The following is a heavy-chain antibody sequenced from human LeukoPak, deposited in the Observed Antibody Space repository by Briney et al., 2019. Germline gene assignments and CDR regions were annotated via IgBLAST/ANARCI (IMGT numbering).Heavy chain of an antibody. Sequence: ESGPTLVKPTQTLTLTCTFSGFSLSTSGVGVGWIRQPPGKALEWLALIYWNDDKRYSPSLKSRLTITKDTSKNQVVLTMTNMDPVDTATYYCAQIITIFRVVSYWGQGTLVTVSS. D-gene: IGHD3-3*01. CDR1: GFSLSTSGVG. CDR3: AQIITIFRVVSY. CDR2: IYWNDDK. V-gene: IGHV2-5*01. J-gene: IGHJ4*02.